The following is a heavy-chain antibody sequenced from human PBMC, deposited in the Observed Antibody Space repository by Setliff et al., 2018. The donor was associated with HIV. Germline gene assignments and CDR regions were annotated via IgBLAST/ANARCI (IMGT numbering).Heavy chain of an antibody. CDR1: GFTVSSNY. V-gene: IGHV3-66*01. J-gene: IGHJ6*02. CDR2: IYSGGST. Sequence: PGGSLRLSCAASGFTVSSNYMSWVRQAPGKGLEWVSVIYSGGSTYYADSVKGRFTISRDNSKNTLYLQMNSLRAEDTAVYYCAVMAGYYYYGMDVWGQGTTVTVS. CDR3: AVMAGYYYYGMDV. D-gene: IGHD3-10*01.